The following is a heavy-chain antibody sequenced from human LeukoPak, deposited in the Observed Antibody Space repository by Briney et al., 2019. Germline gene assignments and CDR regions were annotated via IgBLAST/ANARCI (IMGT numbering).Heavy chain of an antibody. V-gene: IGHV4-31*03. CDR1: GGSISSGGYY. Sequence: SETLSLTCTVSGGSISSGGYYWSWIRQHPGKGLEWIGYIYYSGSTYYNPSLKSRVTISVDTSKNQFSLKLSSVTAADTAVYYCARGLNYDSSGYYSLXWYFDLWGRGTLVTVSS. CDR2: IYYSGST. D-gene: IGHD3-22*01. CDR3: ARGLNYDSSGYYSLXWYFDL. J-gene: IGHJ2*01.